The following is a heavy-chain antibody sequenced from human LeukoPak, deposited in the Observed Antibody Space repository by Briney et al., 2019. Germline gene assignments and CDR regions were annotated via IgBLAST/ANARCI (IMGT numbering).Heavy chain of an antibody. CDR3: ARDLKYGDYVVNFDY. J-gene: IGHJ4*02. CDR2: ISAYNGNT. CDR1: GYTLTSYG. D-gene: IGHD4-17*01. V-gene: IGHV1-18*01. Sequence: ASVKVSCKASGYTLTSYGISWVRQAPGQGLEWMGWISAYNGNTNYAQKLQGRVTMTTDTSTSTAYMELRSLRSDDTAVYYCARDLKYGDYVVNFDYWGQGTLVTVSS.